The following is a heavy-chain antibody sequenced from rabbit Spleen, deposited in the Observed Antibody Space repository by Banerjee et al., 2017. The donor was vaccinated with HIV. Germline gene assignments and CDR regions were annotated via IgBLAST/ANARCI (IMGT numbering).Heavy chain of an antibody. V-gene: IGHV1S47*01. CDR2: IDLLFGTT. CDR3: ARDGVGGSYFAL. D-gene: IGHD8-1*01. Sequence: QEQLVESGGGLVQPGGSLKLSCKASGFDFSHYGVSWVRQAPGKGLEWIGYIDLLFGTTYYANWVNGRFTISSHNAQNTVFLQMTSLTAADTATYFCARDGVGGSYFALWGPGTLVTVS. J-gene: IGHJ4*01. CDR1: GFDFSHYG.